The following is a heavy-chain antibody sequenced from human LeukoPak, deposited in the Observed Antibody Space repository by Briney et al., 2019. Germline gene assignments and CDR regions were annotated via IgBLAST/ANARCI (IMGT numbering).Heavy chain of an antibody. Sequence: SETLSLTCTVSGGSISSYYWNWIRQPAGKGLELIGRFYRSGSTNYNPSLESRVTMSVDTSKNQFSLMLTSVTAADTAVYYCASTSFGGSLIIDYWGQGTLVTVSS. CDR1: GGSISSYY. CDR3: ASTSFGGSLIIDY. V-gene: IGHV4-4*07. CDR2: FYRSGST. J-gene: IGHJ4*02. D-gene: IGHD6-6*01.